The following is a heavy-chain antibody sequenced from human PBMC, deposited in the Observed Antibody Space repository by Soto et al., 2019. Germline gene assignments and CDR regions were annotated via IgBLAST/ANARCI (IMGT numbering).Heavy chain of an antibody. CDR1: GYTFTSYA. V-gene: IGHV1-3*01. Sequence: QVQLVQSGAEVKKPGASVKVSCKASGYTFTSYAMHWVRQSPGQRLEWMGWINAGNGNTKYSQKFQGRVTITRDTSASTGYMELSSLRSEDKAVYYCARGGRNCSGGSCYYYYYIDVWGKGTTGTVSS. D-gene: IGHD2-15*01. CDR3: ARGGRNCSGGSCYYYYYIDV. CDR2: INAGNGNT. J-gene: IGHJ6*03.